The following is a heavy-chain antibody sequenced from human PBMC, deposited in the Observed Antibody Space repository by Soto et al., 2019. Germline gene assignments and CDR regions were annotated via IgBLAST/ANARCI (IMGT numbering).Heavy chain of an antibody. Sequence: SLRLSFAASGLTFSSYGMHWFRQAPGKGLEWVAVIWYDGSNKYYADSVKGRFTISRDNSKNTLYLQMNSLRAEDTAVYYCARRTLAARLLGIDYWGQGTLVTVSS. CDR1: GLTFSSYG. CDR2: IWYDGSNK. J-gene: IGHJ4*02. D-gene: IGHD6-6*01. V-gene: IGHV3-33*01. CDR3: ARRTLAARLLGIDY.